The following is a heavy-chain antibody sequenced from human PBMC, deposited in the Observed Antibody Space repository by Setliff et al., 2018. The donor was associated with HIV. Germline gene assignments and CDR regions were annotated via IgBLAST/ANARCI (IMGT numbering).Heavy chain of an antibody. CDR2: FDPEDGET. CDR3: VRGVTRDSSGYYRDEYFQY. CDR1: GSTLTELS. D-gene: IGHD3-22*01. Sequence: ASVKVSCKVSGSTLTELSMHWVRQAPGKGLEWMGSFDPEDGETIYAQKFQGRVTMTEDTSTDTAYMELSSLRSDDTAVYYCVRGVTRDSSGYYRDEYFQYWGQGTLVTVSS. V-gene: IGHV1-24*01. J-gene: IGHJ1*01.